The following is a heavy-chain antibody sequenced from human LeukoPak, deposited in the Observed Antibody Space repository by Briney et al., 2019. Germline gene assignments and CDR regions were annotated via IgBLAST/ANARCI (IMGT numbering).Heavy chain of an antibody. D-gene: IGHD3-3*01. V-gene: IGHV3-7*01. CDR1: GFSVSNYW. J-gene: IGHJ5*02. Sequence: GGSLRLSCAASGFSVSNYWMSWVRQAPGKGLEWVANIKQDGSEKYYVDSVKGRFTISRDNAKNSLYLQMNSLRAEDTAVYYCARVSEITIFGVVPSWFDPWGQGTLVTVSS. CDR2: IKQDGSEK. CDR3: ARVSEITIFGVVPSWFDP.